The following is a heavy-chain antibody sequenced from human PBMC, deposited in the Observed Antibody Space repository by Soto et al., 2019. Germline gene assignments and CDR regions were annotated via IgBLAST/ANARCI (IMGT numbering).Heavy chain of an antibody. CDR3: AKSPGGYYSFDI. Sequence: GGSLRLSCAASGFTFSSYGVHWVRQAPGKGLEWVAVISYDGSNKYYADSVKGRFTISRDNSKNTLYLQMNSLRAEDTAVYYCAKSPGGYYSFDIWGQGTMVTVSS. J-gene: IGHJ3*02. CDR1: GFTFSSYG. CDR2: ISYDGSNK. D-gene: IGHD3-3*01. V-gene: IGHV3-30*18.